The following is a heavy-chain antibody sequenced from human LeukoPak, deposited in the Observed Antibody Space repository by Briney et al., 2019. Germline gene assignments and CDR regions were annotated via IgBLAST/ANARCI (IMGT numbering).Heavy chain of an antibody. CDR2: MNPNGGNT. V-gene: IGHV1-8*01. D-gene: IGHD6-19*01. CDR1: GYTFNSYD. CDR3: ARGPVAGWIDY. J-gene: IGHJ4*02. Sequence: ASVKVSCKASGYTFNSYDINWVRQATGKGLEWMGWMNPNGGNTGYAQKFQGRVTMTRNTSISTAYMELSSLRSEDTAVYYCARGPVAGWIDYWGQGTLVTVSS.